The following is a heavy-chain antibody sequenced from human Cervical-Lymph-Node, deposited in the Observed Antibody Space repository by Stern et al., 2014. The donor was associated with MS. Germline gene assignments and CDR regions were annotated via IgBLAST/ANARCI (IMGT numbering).Heavy chain of an antibody. CDR3: AKGRGYILDY. D-gene: IGHD5-18*01. V-gene: IGHV3-9*01. CDR1: GFTFDDYA. CDR2: ISWNSGSI. Sequence: EVQLEESGGGLVQPGRSLRLSCAASGFTFDDYAMHWVRQAPRQGLEWVSGISWNSGSIGYADSVKGLFTISRDNAKNSLYLQMNSLRAEDAALYYCAKGRGYILDYWGQGTLVTVSS. J-gene: IGHJ4*02.